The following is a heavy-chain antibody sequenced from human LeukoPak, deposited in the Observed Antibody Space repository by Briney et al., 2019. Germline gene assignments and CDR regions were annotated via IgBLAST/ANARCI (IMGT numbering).Heavy chain of an antibody. CDR1: GGSISSCY. J-gene: IGHJ4*02. D-gene: IGHD2-15*01. CDR3: ARDLRTLYCSGGSCYSGQVEYYFDY. CDR2: IYYSGYT. V-gene: IGHV4-59*01. Sequence: SETLSLTCTVPGGSISSCYWSWIRQPPGKGLKWIGNIYYSGYTTYSPSLRSRVTISVDTSKNQFSLKLSSVTAADTAVYYCARDLRTLYCSGGSCYSGQVEYYFDYWGQGTLVTVSS.